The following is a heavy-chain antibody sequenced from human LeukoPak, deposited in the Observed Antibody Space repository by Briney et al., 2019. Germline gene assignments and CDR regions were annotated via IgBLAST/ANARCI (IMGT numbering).Heavy chain of an antibody. CDR3: AKRVVVGATSPYSDFQD. CDR1: GFTFSSYA. V-gene: IGHV3-23*01. D-gene: IGHD1-26*01. CDR2: ISGSGVTT. J-gene: IGHJ1*01. Sequence: GGSLRLSCVVSGFTFSSYAMGWVRQAPGKGLEWVSAISGSGVTTHYAGSVKGRFSISRDNSKNTLYLQMDSLRAEDTALYYCAKRVVVGATSPYSDFQDWGQGTLVTVSS.